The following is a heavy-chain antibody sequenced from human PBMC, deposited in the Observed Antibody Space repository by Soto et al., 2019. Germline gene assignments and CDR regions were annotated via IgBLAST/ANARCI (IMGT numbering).Heavy chain of an antibody. CDR1: GYTLTELS. Sequence: ASVKVSCKVSGYTLTELSMHWVRQAPGKGLEWMGGFDPEDGETIYAQKFQGRVTMTEDTSTDTAYMELSSLRSEDTAVYYCATDMKWDIVGVPAASDAFDIWGQGTMVTVSS. V-gene: IGHV1-24*01. D-gene: IGHD2-2*01. CDR3: ATDMKWDIVGVPAASDAFDI. J-gene: IGHJ3*02. CDR2: FDPEDGET.